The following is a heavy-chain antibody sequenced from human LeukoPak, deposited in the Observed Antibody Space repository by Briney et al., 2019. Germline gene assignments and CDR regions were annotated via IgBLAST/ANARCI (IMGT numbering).Heavy chain of an antibody. Sequence: PGGSLRLSCAASGFTFSNYWIHWVRQAPGKGLVWVSRIDNAGSITTYAASVKGRFTISRDNAENTLYLQMNSLRVEDTAVYYCVRSAFHAGSGNYYDYWGQGTLVTVSS. CDR3: VRSAFHAGSGNYYDY. D-gene: IGHD3-22*01. CDR2: IDNAGSIT. CDR1: GFTFSNYW. J-gene: IGHJ4*02. V-gene: IGHV3-74*03.